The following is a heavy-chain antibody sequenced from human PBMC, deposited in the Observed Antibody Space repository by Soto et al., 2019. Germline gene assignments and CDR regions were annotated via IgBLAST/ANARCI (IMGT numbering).Heavy chain of an antibody. J-gene: IGHJ5*02. Sequence: GGSLRLSCAASGFTFSSYAMSWVRQAPGKGLEWVSAISGSNKYYADSVKGRFTISRDNSKNTLYLQMNSLRAEDTAVYYCAKDLGPGEAFDPWGQGTLVTVSS. CDR3: AKDLGPGEAFDP. CDR1: GFTFSSYA. D-gene: IGHD1-26*01. CDR2: ISGSNK. V-gene: IGHV3-23*01.